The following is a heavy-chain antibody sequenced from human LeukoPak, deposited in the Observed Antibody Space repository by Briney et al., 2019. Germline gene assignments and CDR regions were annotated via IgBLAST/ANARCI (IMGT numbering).Heavy chain of an antibody. CDR3: ARHSLYWSGGSCYSVWFDP. D-gene: IGHD2-15*01. Sequence: GESLKISCKGSGCSFTSYWICWGRRLPGESLVGWGRVINRGGGTSYSPSFKGQVTISADKSISHSYLQLSSLTASDTAVYYCARHSLYWSGGSCYSVWFDPWGQGTLVTVSS. V-gene: IGHV5-51*01. CDR2: VINRGGGT. J-gene: IGHJ5*02. CDR1: GCSFTSYW.